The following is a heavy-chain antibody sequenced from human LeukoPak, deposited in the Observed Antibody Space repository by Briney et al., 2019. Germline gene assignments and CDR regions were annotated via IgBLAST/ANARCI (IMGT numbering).Heavy chain of an antibody. D-gene: IGHD3-10*01. CDR1: GFSVISNY. J-gene: IGHJ4*02. V-gene: IGHV3-53*01. Sequence: GGSLRLSCAASGFSVISNYMSWVRQAPGKGLEWVSIIYSGGSTYYADSVKGRFTISRDNSKNTLYLQMNSLRADDTAVYYCARDGRGYSFDYWSQGTLVTVSS. CDR2: IYSGGST. CDR3: ARDGRGYSFDY.